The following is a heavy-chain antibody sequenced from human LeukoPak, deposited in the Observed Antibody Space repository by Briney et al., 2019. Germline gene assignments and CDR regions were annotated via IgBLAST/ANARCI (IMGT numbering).Heavy chain of an antibody. CDR1: GYSFTSYW. CDR2: IYPGDSGT. V-gene: IGHV5-51*01. J-gene: IGHJ3*02. Sequence: GESLKISCKGSGYSFTSYWIRWVRQMPGKGLEWMGIIYPGDSGTRYSPSFQGQVTISADKSNSTAYLQWSSLKASDTAMYYCARPGVLRYFDWSSAFDIWGQGTMVTVSS. CDR3: ARPGVLRYFDWSSAFDI. D-gene: IGHD3-9*01.